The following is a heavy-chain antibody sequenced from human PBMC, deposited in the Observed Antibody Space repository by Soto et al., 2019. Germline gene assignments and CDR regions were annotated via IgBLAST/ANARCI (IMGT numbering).Heavy chain of an antibody. D-gene: IGHD3-10*01. Sequence: PGGSLKISCKGSGCSFTSYWIGWVRQMPGKGLEWMGIIYPGDSDTRYSPSFKGQVTISADKSNSTAYLQWSSLKASDTAMYYCARRLYLWFGELLQQDYYYYMDDWGKGTTVTGSS. CDR1: GCSFTSYW. CDR3: ARRLYLWFGELLQQDYYYYMDD. J-gene: IGHJ6*03. V-gene: IGHV5-51*01. CDR2: IYPGDSDT.